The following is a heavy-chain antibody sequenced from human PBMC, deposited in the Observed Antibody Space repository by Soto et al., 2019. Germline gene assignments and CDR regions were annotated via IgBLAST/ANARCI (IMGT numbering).Heavy chain of an antibody. CDR3: AKDSSGWGYYYYYYGMDV. CDR2: ISYDGSNK. CDR1: GFTFSSYG. J-gene: IGHJ6*02. Sequence: GGSLRLSCAASGFTFSSYGMHWVRQAPGKGLEWVAVISYDGSNKYYADSVKGRFTISRDNSKNTLYLQMNSLRAEDTAVYYCAKDSSGWGYYYYYYGMDVWRQGTTVTVSS. V-gene: IGHV3-30*18. D-gene: IGHD6-19*01.